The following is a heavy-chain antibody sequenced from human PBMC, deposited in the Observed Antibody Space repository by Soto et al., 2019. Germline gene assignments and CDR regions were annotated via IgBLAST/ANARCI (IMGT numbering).Heavy chain of an antibody. V-gene: IGHV4-4*02. CDR3: ARKLLPSATLRLSLPSQYTPFDN. D-gene: IGHD2-2*01. CDR1: GDSISSSNW. CDR2: IYHRGST. J-gene: IGHJ4*02. Sequence: QLQLQESGPGLVKPSGTLSLTCAVSGDSISSSNWWSWVRQPPGEGLECIGDIYHRGSTNYNPSLKSTVCMSLDKSKNQCSLNLRSVTAADTAVYYCARKLLPSATLRLSLPSQYTPFDNWGQGTLITVSS.